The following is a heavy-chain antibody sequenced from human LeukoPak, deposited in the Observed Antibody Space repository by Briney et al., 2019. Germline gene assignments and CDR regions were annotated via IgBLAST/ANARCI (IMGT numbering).Heavy chain of an antibody. CDR2: IYYSGST. D-gene: IGHD3-10*01. J-gene: IGHJ3*02. CDR3: ARDRGPIRGYAFDI. Sequence: PSETLSLTCTVSGGSISSYYWSWIRQPPGKGLEWIGYIYYSGSTNYNPSLKSRVTISVDTSKNQFSLKLSSVTAADTAVYYCARDRGPIRGYAFDIWGQGTMVTVSS. V-gene: IGHV4-59*01. CDR1: GGSISSYY.